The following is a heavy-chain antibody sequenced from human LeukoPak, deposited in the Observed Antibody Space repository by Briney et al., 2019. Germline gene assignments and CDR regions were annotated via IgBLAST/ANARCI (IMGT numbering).Heavy chain of an antibody. D-gene: IGHD3-10*01. CDR1: GGSSSNYA. CDR2: LIPSFGAP. V-gene: IGHV1-69*06. J-gene: IGHJ4*02. Sequence: PVKVSCKASGGSSSNYAFNWVRPARGQGLEWMGSLIPSFGAPAYAPKFEDRITLTADKSTGKVYMELSSLRSDDTAFYYCARGSKYYYASGSYSADYWGQGTLVSVSS. CDR3: ARGSKYYYASGSYSADY.